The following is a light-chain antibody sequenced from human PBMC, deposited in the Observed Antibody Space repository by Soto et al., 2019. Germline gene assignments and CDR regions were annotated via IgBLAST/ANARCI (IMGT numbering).Light chain of an antibody. V-gene: IGKV3-15*01. CDR3: QHSSNWPPT. CDR2: YAS. J-gene: IGKJ3*01. Sequence: EVVMTQSPATLSVSPGERVTLSCRASESVHRNLAWYQQKPGQGPSLLIYYASTRATGGPDRFTGSGSGTEFTLTISSLQSEDFGVYHCQHSSNWPPTFGPGTKVEIK. CDR1: ESVHRN.